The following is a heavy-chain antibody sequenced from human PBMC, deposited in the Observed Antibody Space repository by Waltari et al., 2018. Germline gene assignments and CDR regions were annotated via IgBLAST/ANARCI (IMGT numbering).Heavy chain of an antibody. CDR3: ARTRVRSGFDY. V-gene: IGHV3-21*01. CDR1: GFTFSSYG. CDR2: ISSSSSYI. Sequence: VQLVESGGGVVQPGRSLRLSCAASGFTFSSYGMHWVRQAPGKGLEWVSSISSSSSYIYYADSVKGRFTISRDNAKNSLYLQMNSLRAEDTAVYYCARTRVRSGFDYWGQGTLVTVSS. D-gene: IGHD3-3*01. J-gene: IGHJ4*02.